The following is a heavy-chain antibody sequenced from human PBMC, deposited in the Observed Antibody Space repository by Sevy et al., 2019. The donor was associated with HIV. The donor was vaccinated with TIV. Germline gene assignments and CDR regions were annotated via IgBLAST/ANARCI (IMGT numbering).Heavy chain of an antibody. Sequence: GGSLRLSCAASGFTVSDNHMNWVRQAPGKGLEWVSVIYSSDRTDYADSVKGRFTVFRDNSKNTLYLQMNGLRAEDTAVYYCARDRVTYYYDSSGYYTSGYGMDVWGQGTTVTVSS. CDR1: GFTVSDNH. CDR2: IYSSDRT. V-gene: IGHV3-53*01. CDR3: ARDRVTYYYDSSGYYTSGYGMDV. J-gene: IGHJ6*02. D-gene: IGHD3-22*01.